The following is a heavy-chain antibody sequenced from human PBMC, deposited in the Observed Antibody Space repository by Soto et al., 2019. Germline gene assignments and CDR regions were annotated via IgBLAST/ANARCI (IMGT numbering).Heavy chain of an antibody. CDR2: ISGSGDRT. V-gene: IGHV3-23*01. CDR1: GFTFSSYA. D-gene: IGHD1-26*01. Sequence: GGSLRLSCAASGFTFSSYAITWVRQAPGKGLEWVSVISGSGDRTYYADSVKGRFTISRDNSKNTLYLQMNSLRAEDTAVYYCASGRGRYFYYGMDVWGQGTTVTISS. CDR3: ASGRGRYFYYGMDV. J-gene: IGHJ6*02.